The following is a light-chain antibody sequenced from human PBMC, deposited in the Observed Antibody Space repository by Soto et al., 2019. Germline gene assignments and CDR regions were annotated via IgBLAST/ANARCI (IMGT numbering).Light chain of an antibody. CDR3: QQYDNRLIT. V-gene: IGKV1-33*01. J-gene: IGKJ5*01. CDR2: DAS. CDR1: QYISNY. Sequence: DIQMTQSPSSLSASVGDRVTITCQASQYISNYLNWYQQKPGKAPKLLIYDASKLETGVPSRFSGSGSGTDFTFTISSLQPEDIATYYCQQYDNRLITFGQGTRLEIK.